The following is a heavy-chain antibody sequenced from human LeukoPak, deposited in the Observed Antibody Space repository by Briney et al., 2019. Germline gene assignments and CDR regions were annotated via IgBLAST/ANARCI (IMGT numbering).Heavy chain of an antibody. J-gene: IGHJ5*02. CDR3: ATPGRIPEAANWFDP. CDR2: IKSRTDGGTT. V-gene: IGHV3-15*01. Sequence: GGSLRLSCAASGFTFPNAWMSWLRQALGKGLEWVGHIKSRTDGGTTDYAAPVKGRFTISRDDSENTLYLQMNSLKTEDTAVYYCATPGRIPEAANWFDPWGQGTLVTVSS. D-gene: IGHD6-13*01. CDR1: GFTFPNAW.